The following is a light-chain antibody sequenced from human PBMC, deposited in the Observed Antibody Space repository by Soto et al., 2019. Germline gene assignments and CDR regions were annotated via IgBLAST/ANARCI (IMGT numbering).Light chain of an antibody. Sequence: IVVTQSPSTLSVSPGERATLSCRASQSVSSNLAWYQQKPGQAPRLLIYGASTRATGIPARFSGSGSGTEFTLTISSLQSEDFAVYYCQQYNQWPPWTFGQGTKVDIK. V-gene: IGKV3-15*01. CDR3: QQYNQWPPWT. J-gene: IGKJ1*01. CDR2: GAS. CDR1: QSVSSN.